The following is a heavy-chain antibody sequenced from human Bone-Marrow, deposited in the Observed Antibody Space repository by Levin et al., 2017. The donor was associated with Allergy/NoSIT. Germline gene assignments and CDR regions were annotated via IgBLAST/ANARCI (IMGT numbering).Heavy chain of an antibody. CDR2: INPKSGDT. CDR3: ARGGSPYCDSTTCYLFDY. D-gene: IGHD2-2*01. V-gene: IGHV1-2*02. CDR1: GYTFSDYF. Sequence: GASVKVSCKASGYTFSDYFIHWFRQAPGQGLEWMGWINPKSGDTKYAQKFPGRVTMTRDTSISTAYMELSRLRSDDTAVYYCARGGSPYCDSTTCYLFDYWGQGTLVTVSS. J-gene: IGHJ4*02.